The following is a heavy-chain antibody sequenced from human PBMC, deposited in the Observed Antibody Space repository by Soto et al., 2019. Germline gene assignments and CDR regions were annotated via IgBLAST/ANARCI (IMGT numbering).Heavy chain of an antibody. CDR1: GFTFSNYA. CDR3: AKNIPAAGFPFDC. CDR2: ISGSGGNT. D-gene: IGHD6-13*01. V-gene: IGHV3-23*01. J-gene: IGHJ4*02. Sequence: EVQLLESGGGLVQPGGSLRLSCAASGFTFSNYAMNWVRQAPGKGLEWVSTISGSGGNTYYADSVKGRFTISRDSSMNTLYLQMYSLRAEDTAVYYCAKNIPAAGFPFDCWGQGTLVTVSS.